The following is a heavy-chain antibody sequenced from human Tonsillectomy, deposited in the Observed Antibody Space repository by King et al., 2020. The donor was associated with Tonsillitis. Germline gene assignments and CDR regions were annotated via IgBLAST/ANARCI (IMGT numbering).Heavy chain of an antibody. CDR2: ISRSGRAR. D-gene: IGHD2-2*01. CDR1: GFIFSNYA. CDR3: ARYRERNTSGPAL. V-gene: IGHV3-23*04. J-gene: IGHJ2*01. Sequence: EVQLVESGGALVQPGGSLRLSCEGSGFIFSNYAMAWVRQAPGKGLEWVSGISRSGRARFFADSVRGRFTISRDNSRNTLFLQMSSLRADDTSLYYCARYRERNTSGPALWGRGTLVTVSS.